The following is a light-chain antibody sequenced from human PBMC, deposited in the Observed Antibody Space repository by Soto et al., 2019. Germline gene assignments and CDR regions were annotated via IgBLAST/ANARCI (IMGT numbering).Light chain of an antibody. Sequence: QSVLTQPPSASGTPGQRATISCSGSSSNIGSNYVYWYQQFPGSAPKLLIYRNDQRPSGVPDRFSGSKSGTSASLAISGPRSEDEADYYCAAWDDSLSAVVFGGGTKLTVL. J-gene: IGLJ2*01. V-gene: IGLV1-47*01. CDR3: AAWDDSLSAVV. CDR1: SSNIGSNY. CDR2: RND.